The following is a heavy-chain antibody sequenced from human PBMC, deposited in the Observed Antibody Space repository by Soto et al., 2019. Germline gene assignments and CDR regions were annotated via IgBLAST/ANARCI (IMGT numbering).Heavy chain of an antibody. Sequence: GGSLRLSCAASGFTFSSYSMNWVRQAPGKGLEWVSSISSSSSYIYYADSVKGRFTISRDNPKNSLYLQMNSLRAEDTAVYYWARDQLDSYGIFDYWGQGTLVTVSS. V-gene: IGHV3-21*01. CDR3: ARDQLDSYGIFDY. CDR2: ISSSSSYI. CDR1: GFTFSSYS. D-gene: IGHD1-26*01. J-gene: IGHJ4*02.